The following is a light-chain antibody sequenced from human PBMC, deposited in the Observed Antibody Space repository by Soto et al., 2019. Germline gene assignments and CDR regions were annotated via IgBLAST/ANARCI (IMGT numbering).Light chain of an antibody. Sequence: DIQMTQSPSSLSASVGDRVTITCRASQIISTYLNLYQQRAGLAPRLLIYAASSLQSGVPPRFSGSGSGTDFTLTISSLQPEDCATDFCQQPYSAPPTFGQETKVEIK. V-gene: IGKV1-39*01. CDR3: QQPYSAPPT. CDR2: AAS. J-gene: IGKJ1*01. CDR1: QIISTY.